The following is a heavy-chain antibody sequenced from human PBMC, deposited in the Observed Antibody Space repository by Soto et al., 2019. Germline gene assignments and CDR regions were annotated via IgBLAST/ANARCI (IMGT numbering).Heavy chain of an antibody. V-gene: IGHV1-69*01. CDR1: GGTFGSYA. CDR3: ARSQGSSTSLEIYYYYDYGMDV. Sequence: QVQLVQSGAEVKKPGSSVKVSCKASGGTFGSYAISWVRQAPGQGLEWMGGIIPIPGTANYAQKFQGRVTIAADESTSTAYMELSSLRSEDTAVYYCARSQGSSTSLEIYYYYDYGMDVWGQGTRVTVSS. D-gene: IGHD2-2*01. J-gene: IGHJ6*02. CDR2: IIPIPGTA.